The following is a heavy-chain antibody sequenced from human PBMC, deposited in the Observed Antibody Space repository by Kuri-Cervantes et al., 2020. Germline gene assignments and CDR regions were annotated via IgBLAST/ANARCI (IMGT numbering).Heavy chain of an antibody. CDR3: AREGVAAAGTGFRYFDY. J-gene: IGHJ4*02. V-gene: IGHV4-31*11. CDR2: IYYSGST. D-gene: IGHD6-13*01. CDR1: GGSISSGGYY. Sequence: SETLSLTCAVYGGSISSGGYYWSWIRQHPGKGLEWIGYIYYSGSTYYNPSLKSRVTISVDTSKNQFSLKLSSVTAADTAVYYCAREGVAAAGTGFRYFDYWGQGTLVTVSS.